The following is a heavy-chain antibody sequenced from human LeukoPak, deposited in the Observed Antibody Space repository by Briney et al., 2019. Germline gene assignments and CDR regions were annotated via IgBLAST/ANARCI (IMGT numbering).Heavy chain of an antibody. D-gene: IGHD3-10*01. CDR1: GFTFSSYS. CDR3: AIGRITMGRGISNPYFDY. CDR2: ISSSSSTI. Sequence: GGSLRLSCAASGFTFSSYSMNWVRQAPGKGLEWVSYISSSSSTIYYTDSVKGRFTISRDNAKNSLYLQMNSLRAEDTAVYYCAIGRITMGRGISNPYFDYWGEGTLVTVSS. J-gene: IGHJ4*02. V-gene: IGHV3-48*01.